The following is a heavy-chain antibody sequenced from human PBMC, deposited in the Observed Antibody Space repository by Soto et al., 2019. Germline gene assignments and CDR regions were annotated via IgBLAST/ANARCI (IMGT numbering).Heavy chain of an antibody. V-gene: IGHV4-31*03. J-gene: IGHJ6*02. CDR1: GGSISSGGYY. D-gene: IGHD5-18*01. CDR3: ASRGYSYGFSLGMDV. CDR2: IYYSGST. Sequence: QVQLQESGPGLVKPSQTLSLTCTVSGGSISSGGYYWSWIRQHPGKGLEWIGFIYYSGSTYYNPSLKSRVTISVDTSKNQFSLKLSSVTAADTAVYYCASRGYSYGFSLGMDVWGQGTTVTVSS.